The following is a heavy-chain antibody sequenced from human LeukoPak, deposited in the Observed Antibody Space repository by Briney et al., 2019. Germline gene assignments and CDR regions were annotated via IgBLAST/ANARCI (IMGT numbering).Heavy chain of an antibody. CDR3: ARDLHKLGQWLVTQSNWFDP. D-gene: IGHD6-19*01. V-gene: IGHV4-39*07. CDR2: LSYSGST. CDR1: GGSINSNSFY. J-gene: IGHJ5*02. Sequence: PSETLSLTCTVSGGSINSNSFYWGWARQPPGKGLEWIGIGSLSYSGSTYYSPSLKSRVTISVDTSKNQFSLKLSSVTAADTAVYYCARDLHKLGQWLVTQSNWFDPWGQGTLVTVSS.